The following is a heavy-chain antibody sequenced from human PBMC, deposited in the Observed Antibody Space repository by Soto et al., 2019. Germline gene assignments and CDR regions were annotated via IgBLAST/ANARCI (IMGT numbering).Heavy chain of an antibody. J-gene: IGHJ6*02. CDR3: ARLYGDTAMVYYYYYGMDV. Sequence: EVQLVESGGGLVQPGGSLRLSCAASGFTVSSNYMSWVRQAPGKGQEWVSVIYSGGSTYYADSVKGRFTISRDNSKNTLYLQMNSLRAEDTAVYYCARLYGDTAMVYYYYYGMDVWGQGTTVTVSS. V-gene: IGHV3-66*04. CDR1: GFTVSSNY. CDR2: IYSGGST. D-gene: IGHD5-18*01.